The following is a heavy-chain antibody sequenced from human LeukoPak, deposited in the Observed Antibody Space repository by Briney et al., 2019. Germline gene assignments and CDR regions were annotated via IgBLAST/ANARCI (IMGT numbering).Heavy chain of an antibody. CDR1: GYRFTSNW. J-gene: IGHJ4*02. V-gene: IGHV5-51*01. CDR3: ARVFDY. CDR2: IYPSDSES. Sequence: GESLKISCKGSGYRFTSNWIGWVRQMPGKGLEWMGIIYPSDSESRYSPSFQGQVTISADKSISTAYLQWSSLKASDTAMYYCARVFDYWGQGTLVTVSS.